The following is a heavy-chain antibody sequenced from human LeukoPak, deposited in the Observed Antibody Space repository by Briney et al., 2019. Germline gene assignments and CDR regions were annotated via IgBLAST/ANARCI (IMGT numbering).Heavy chain of an antibody. CDR2: ITSSSSYI. CDR3: AKEIWPTVTTPGRTYFDY. V-gene: IGHV3-21*01. J-gene: IGHJ4*02. CDR1: GFTFSSYS. Sequence: GGSLRLSCAASGFTFSSYSMNWVRQAPGKGLEWVSSITSSSSYIYYADSVKGRFTISRANAKNSLYLQMDSLRSEDTAVYYCAKEIWPTVTTPGRTYFDYWGQGTLVTVSS. D-gene: IGHD4-17*01.